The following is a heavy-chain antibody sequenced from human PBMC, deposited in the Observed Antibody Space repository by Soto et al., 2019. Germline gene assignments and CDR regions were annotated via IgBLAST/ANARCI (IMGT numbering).Heavy chain of an antibody. V-gene: IGHV3-23*01. D-gene: IGHD2-15*01. J-gene: IGHJ3*02. Sequence: EVQVLESGGGLVQPGRSLRLSCEGSGFTVSSHAMTWIRQAPGKGPEWVSTVTADGGTYYADSVKGRCAMSRDTSENTLDLQMNSLGAEDSAAYYCAPHVSCSGGSCQYDAFAIRGQGTMVTVSS. CDR1: GFTVSSHA. CDR2: VTADGGT. CDR3: APHVSCSGGSCQYDAFAI.